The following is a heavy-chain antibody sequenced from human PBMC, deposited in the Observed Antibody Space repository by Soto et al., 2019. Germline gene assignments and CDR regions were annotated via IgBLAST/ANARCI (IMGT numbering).Heavy chain of an antibody. Sequence: TLSLTCTVSGGSISSGGYYWSWIRQHPGKGLEWIGYIYYSGSTYYNPSLKSRVTISVDTSKNQFSLKLSSVTAADTAVYYCARVISRLYSGYVLFDYWGQGTLVTVSS. CDR3: ARVISRLYSGYVLFDY. CDR1: GGSISSGGYY. CDR2: IYYSGST. J-gene: IGHJ4*02. V-gene: IGHV4-31*03. D-gene: IGHD5-12*01.